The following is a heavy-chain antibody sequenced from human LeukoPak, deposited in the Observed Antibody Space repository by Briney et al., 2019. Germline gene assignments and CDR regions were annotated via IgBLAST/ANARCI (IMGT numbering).Heavy chain of an antibody. CDR1: GGSFSGYY. J-gene: IGHJ4*02. CDR3: AREGIRWFGELLPGPTVYFDY. Sequence: SETLSLTCAVYGGSFSGYYWSWIRQPPGKGLEWIGEIDHSGSTNYNPSLKSRVTISVDTSKNQFSLKLSSVTAADTAAYYRAREGIRWFGELLPGPTVYFDYWGQGTLVTVSS. V-gene: IGHV4-34*01. D-gene: IGHD3-10*01. CDR2: IDHSGST.